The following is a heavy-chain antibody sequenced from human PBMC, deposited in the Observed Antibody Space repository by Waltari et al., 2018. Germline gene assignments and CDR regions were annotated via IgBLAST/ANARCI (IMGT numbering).Heavy chain of an antibody. J-gene: IGHJ5*02. CDR2: IIPIFGTA. CDR1: GGTFSSDA. CDR3: ARDSSGTTGGWFDP. D-gene: IGHD6-19*01. Sequence: QVQLVQSGAEVKKPGSSVKVSCKASGGTFSSDAIRWVRQAPGQGLEWMGGIIPIFGTANYAQKFQGRVTITADESTSTAYMELSSLRSEDTAVYYCARDSSGTTGGWFDPWGQGTLVTVSS. V-gene: IGHV1-69*13.